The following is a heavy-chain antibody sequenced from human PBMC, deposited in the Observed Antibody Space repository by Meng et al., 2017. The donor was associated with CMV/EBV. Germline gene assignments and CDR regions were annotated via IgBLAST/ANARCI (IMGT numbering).Heavy chain of an antibody. V-gene: IGHV4-30-4*08. CDR3: ARAGVYCSSTSCHRYYGMDV. Sequence: SETLSLTCTVSGGSISSGDYYWSWIRQPPGKGLEWTGYIYYSGSTYYNPSLKSRVTISVDTSKNQFSLKLSSVTAADTAVYYCARAGVYCSSTSCHRYYGMDVWGQGTTVTVSS. CDR2: IYYSGST. CDR1: GGSISSGDYY. J-gene: IGHJ6*02. D-gene: IGHD2-2*01.